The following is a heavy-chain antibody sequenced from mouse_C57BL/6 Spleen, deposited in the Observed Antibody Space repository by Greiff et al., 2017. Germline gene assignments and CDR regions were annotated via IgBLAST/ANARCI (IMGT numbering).Heavy chain of an antibody. V-gene: IGHV1-55*01. CDR3: ARKDYDAPWFAY. CDR2: IYPGSGST. CDR1: GYTFTSYW. J-gene: IGHJ3*01. Sequence: QVQLQQPGAELVKPGASVKMSCKASGYTFTSYWITWVKQRPGQGLEWIGDIYPGSGSTNYNEKFKSKATLTVDTSSSTAYMQLSSLTSEDSAVYYCARKDYDAPWFAYWGQGTLVTVSA. D-gene: IGHD2-4*01.